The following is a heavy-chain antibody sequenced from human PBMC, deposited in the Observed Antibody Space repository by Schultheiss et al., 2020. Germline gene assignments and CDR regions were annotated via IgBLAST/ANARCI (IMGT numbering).Heavy chain of an antibody. V-gene: IGHV4-31*03. CDR1: GGSISSGGYY. Sequence: SETLSLTCTVSGGSISSGGYYWSWIRQHPGKGLEWIGYIYYSGSTYYNPSLKSRVTISVDTSKNQFSLKLSSVTAADTAVYYCAREKGAYDFWSGSSYYYGMDVWRTGTTVTVPS. CDR3: AREKGAYDFWSGSSYYYGMDV. CDR2: IYYSGST. J-gene: IGHJ6*04. D-gene: IGHD3-3*01.